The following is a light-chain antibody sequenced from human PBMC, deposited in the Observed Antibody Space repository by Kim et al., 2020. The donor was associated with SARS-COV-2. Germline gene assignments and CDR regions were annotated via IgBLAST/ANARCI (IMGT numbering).Light chain of an antibody. CDR2: YDS. Sequence: PGKTARITCGGNNIGRKSVHWYQQKPGQAPVLVIYYDSDRPSGIPERFSGSNSGNTATLTISRVEAGDEADYYCQVWDSSSDHAVFGGGTQLTVL. CDR3: QVWDSSSDHAV. J-gene: IGLJ7*01. V-gene: IGLV3-21*04. CDR1: NIGRKS.